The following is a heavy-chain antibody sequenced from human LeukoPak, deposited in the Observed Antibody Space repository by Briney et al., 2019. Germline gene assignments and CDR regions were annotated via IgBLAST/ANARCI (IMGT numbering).Heavy chain of an antibody. CDR3: ARELWFGDHDAFDI. J-gene: IGHJ3*02. CDR2: ISSSSSTI. D-gene: IGHD3-10*01. Sequence: GGSLRLSCAASGFTFSSYSMNWVRQAPGKGLEWVSYISSSSSTIYYADSVKGRFTISRDNAKNSLYLQMNSLRAEDTAVYYCARELWFGDHDAFDIWGQGTMVTVSS. V-gene: IGHV3-48*04. CDR1: GFTFSSYS.